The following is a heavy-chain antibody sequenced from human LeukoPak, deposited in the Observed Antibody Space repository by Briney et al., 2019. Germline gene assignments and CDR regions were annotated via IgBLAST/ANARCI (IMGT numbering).Heavy chain of an antibody. CDR2: ISAYNGNT. CDR1: GYTFTSYG. Sequence: ASVKVSCKASGYTFTSYGISWVRQAPGQGLEWMGWISAYNGNTNYAQKLQGRVTMTTDTSTSTAYMELSSLRSEDTAVYYCAKDEVGATVASYYMDVWGKGTTVTVSS. D-gene: IGHD1-26*01. J-gene: IGHJ6*03. CDR3: AKDEVGATVASYYMDV. V-gene: IGHV1-18*01.